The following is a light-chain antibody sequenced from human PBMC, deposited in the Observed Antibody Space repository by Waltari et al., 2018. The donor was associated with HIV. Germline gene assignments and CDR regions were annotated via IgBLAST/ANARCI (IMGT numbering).Light chain of an antibody. CDR3: QSWGTAIQV. Sequence: QITLSQSPPISSSLGASAKLTCSLRSRPIPSPIPWHPQQHEKAPRYLMKLNSNGSHIRGAGLPDRFSGSSAGAERYLIISSLQAEDEADYYCQSWGTAIQVFGGGTRLTVL. V-gene: IGLV4-69*01. CDR2: LNSNGSH. CDR1: SRPIPSP. J-gene: IGLJ2*01.